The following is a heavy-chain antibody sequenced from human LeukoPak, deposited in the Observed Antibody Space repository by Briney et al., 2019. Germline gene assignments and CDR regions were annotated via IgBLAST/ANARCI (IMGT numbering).Heavy chain of an antibody. Sequence: PGGSLRLSCAASGFTLSSYEMNWVRQAPGKGLVWVSRINSDGSSTSYADSVKGRFTISRDNAKNTLYLQMNSLRAEDTAVYYCAREGYSYGSDYWGQGTLVTVSS. CDR1: GFTLSSYE. CDR3: AREGYSYGSDY. D-gene: IGHD5-18*01. CDR2: INSDGSST. J-gene: IGHJ4*02. V-gene: IGHV3-74*01.